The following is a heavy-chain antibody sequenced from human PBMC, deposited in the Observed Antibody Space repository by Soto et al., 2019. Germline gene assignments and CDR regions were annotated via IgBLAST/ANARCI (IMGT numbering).Heavy chain of an antibody. V-gene: IGHV3-23*01. CDR1: GFTFSSYA. J-gene: IGHJ4*02. D-gene: IGHD6-19*01. Sequence: EVQLLESGGGLVQPGGSLRLSCVASGFTFSSYAMSWVRQAPGKGLEWVSVISGSGGSTYYADSVKGRFTISRDNSKNTLYLQMKGLRAEDTAVYYCSRRSSGWYFDYWGQGTLVTVSS. CDR3: SRRSSGWYFDY. CDR2: ISGSGGST.